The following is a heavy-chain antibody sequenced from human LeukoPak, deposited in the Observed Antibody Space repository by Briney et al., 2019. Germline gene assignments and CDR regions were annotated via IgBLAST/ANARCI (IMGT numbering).Heavy chain of an antibody. CDR1: GGSISSGGYS. J-gene: IGHJ6*02. Sequence: SQTLSLTCAVSGGSISSGGYSWSWIRQPPGKGLEWIGEINHSGSTNYNPSLKSRVTISVDTSKNQFSLKLSSVTAADTAVYYCAREFRYSYGYLYYYYGMDVWGQGTTVTVSS. D-gene: IGHD5-18*01. V-gene: IGHV4-30-2*01. CDR2: INHSGST. CDR3: AREFRYSYGYLYYYYGMDV.